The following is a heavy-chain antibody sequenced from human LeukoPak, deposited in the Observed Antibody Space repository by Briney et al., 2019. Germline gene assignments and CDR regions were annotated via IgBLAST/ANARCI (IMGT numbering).Heavy chain of an antibody. D-gene: IGHD1-26*01. CDR3: ARARELGC. J-gene: IGHJ6*02. Sequence: SETLSLTCTVSGGSISIFYWSWVRQSPGKGLEWIGYVYASVNTNYNPSLKSRVTISVDLSRNQFSLKLKSVTVADTAIYDCARARELGCWGQGTTVTAAS. CDR1: GGSISIFY. V-gene: IGHV4-59*01. CDR2: VYASVNT.